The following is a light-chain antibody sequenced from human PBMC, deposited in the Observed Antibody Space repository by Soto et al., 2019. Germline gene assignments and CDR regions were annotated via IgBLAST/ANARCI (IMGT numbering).Light chain of an antibody. Sequence: QSVLTQPPSVSGAPGQRVTISCSGSSSNIGAGNAVHWYQHLPGTAPKLLMYGDNNRPSGVPDRFSGSKSGTSASLAIAGRQAEDEADYYCQSYDSSLSSTVFVTGTKVTVL. J-gene: IGLJ1*01. V-gene: IGLV1-40*01. CDR2: GDN. CDR1: SSNIGAGNA. CDR3: QSYDSSLSSTV.